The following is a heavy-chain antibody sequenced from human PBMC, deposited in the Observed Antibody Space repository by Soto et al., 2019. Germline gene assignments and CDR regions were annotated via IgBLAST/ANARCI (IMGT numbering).Heavy chain of an antibody. CDR1: GDSVSINSAA. Sequence: PSQTLSLTCAISGDSVSINSAAWNWIRQSPSRGLEWLGRTYYRSKWYNDYAVSVKSRITINPGTSKNQFSLQLNSVTPEDTAVYYFARALYGSGSYYKTRALDYWGQGTLVTVSS. V-gene: IGHV6-1*01. CDR2: TYYRSKWYN. CDR3: ARALYGSGSYYKTRALDY. J-gene: IGHJ4*02. D-gene: IGHD3-10*01.